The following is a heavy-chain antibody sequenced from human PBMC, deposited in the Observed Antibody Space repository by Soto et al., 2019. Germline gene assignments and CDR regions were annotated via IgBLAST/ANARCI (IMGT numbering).Heavy chain of an antibody. J-gene: IGHJ4*02. CDR1: GFTFSSYG. D-gene: IGHD5-12*01. Sequence: QVQLVESGGGVVQPGRSLRLSCAASGFTFSSYGMHWVRQAPGKGLEWVAVISYDGSNKYYADSVKGRFTISRDNSKNALYLQMHSLRAEETAVYYCAKAAAIVATKGKTDDYWGQGTLVTVSS. CDR3: AKAAAIVATKGKTDDY. CDR2: ISYDGSNK. V-gene: IGHV3-30*18.